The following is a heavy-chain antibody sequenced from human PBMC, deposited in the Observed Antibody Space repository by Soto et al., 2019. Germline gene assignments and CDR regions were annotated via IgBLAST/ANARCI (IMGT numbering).Heavy chain of an antibody. J-gene: IGHJ6*02. D-gene: IGHD6-13*01. CDR2: INHSGST. CDR1: GGSLSGYY. V-gene: IGHV4-34*01. Sequence: EPLSLSCAVDGGSLSGYYWSWIRQPPGKGLEWIGEINHSGSTNYNPSLKSRVTISVDTSKNQFSLKLSSVTAADTAVYYCARGRYSSSWYRVNYYYYYGMDVWGQGTTVTVSS. CDR3: ARGRYSSSWYRVNYYYYYGMDV.